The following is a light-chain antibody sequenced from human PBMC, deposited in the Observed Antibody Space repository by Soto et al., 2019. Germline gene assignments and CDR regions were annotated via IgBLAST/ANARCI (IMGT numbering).Light chain of an antibody. CDR1: YNIRNS. CDR3: LQDYNFPWT. V-gene: IGKV1-6*01. CDR2: AAS. J-gene: IGKJ1*01. Sequence: IQMTQSPSSLSASVGGGVTITCRASYNIRNSLNWYQQKPGKAPKLMIYAASTLQTGVPSRFSGSGSGTDFTLTISSLQPEDVATYYCLQDYNFPWTLGQGTKVDI.